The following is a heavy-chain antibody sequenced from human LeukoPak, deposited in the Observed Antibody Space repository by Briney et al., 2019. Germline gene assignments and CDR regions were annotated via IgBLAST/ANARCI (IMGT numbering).Heavy chain of an antibody. V-gene: IGHV3-48*01. J-gene: IGHJ3*02. Sequence: QTGGSLRLSCAASGLTFSNYWMDWVRQAPGKGLEWVAHISESSLSKHYADSVRGRFTVSRDNGKNSLYLQMNSLRAEDTGVYYCARDGGGPDAYDIWGQGTMVTVSS. CDR1: GLTFSNYW. CDR3: ARDGGGPDAYDI. CDR2: ISESSLSK.